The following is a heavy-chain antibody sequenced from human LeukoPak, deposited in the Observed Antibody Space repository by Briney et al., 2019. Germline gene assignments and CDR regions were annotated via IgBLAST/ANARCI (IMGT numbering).Heavy chain of an antibody. CDR3: ARDSGIAVAGTEANYGMDV. J-gene: IGHJ6*02. V-gene: IGHV4-59*01. Sequence: SETLSLTCTVSGGSISSYYWSWIRQPPGKGLEWIGYIYYSGSTNYNPSLKSRVTISVDTSKNQFSLKLSSVTAADTAVYYCARDSGIAVAGTEANYGMDVWGQGTTVTGSS. D-gene: IGHD6-19*01. CDR2: IYYSGST. CDR1: GGSISSYY.